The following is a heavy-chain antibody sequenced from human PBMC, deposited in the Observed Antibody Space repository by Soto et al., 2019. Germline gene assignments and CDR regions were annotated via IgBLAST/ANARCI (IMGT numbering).Heavy chain of an antibody. CDR3: AREYSSAVVAPGY. CDR1: GFSFSSYT. D-gene: IGHD3-22*01. CDR2: ISHDGGDK. Sequence: GGSLRLSCAASGFSFSSYTMHWVRQTPGKGLERVAVISHDGGDKYYADSVKGRFTISRDNSKNTLYLQMNSLRREDTSVYYCAREYSSAVVAPGYWGQGILVTVSS. V-gene: IGHV3-30*04. J-gene: IGHJ4*02.